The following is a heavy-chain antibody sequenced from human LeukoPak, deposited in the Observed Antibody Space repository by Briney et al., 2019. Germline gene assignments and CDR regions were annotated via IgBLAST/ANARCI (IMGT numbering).Heavy chain of an antibody. D-gene: IGHD1-26*01. CDR1: GVTFSSYA. CDR2: ISGSGGST. CDR3: AKDEGELGPYYFDY. J-gene: IGHJ4*02. V-gene: IGHV3-23*01. Sequence: GGSLRLSCAVSGVTFSSYAMSWVCQAPRRGLEWVSVISGSGGSTYYADSVKGRFTISRDDSKNTLYLQMNSLRAEDTAVYYCAKDEGELGPYYFDYWGQGTLVTVSS.